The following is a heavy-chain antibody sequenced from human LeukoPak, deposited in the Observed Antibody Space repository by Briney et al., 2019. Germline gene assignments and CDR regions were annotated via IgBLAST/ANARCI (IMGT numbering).Heavy chain of an antibody. J-gene: IGHJ3*02. D-gene: IGHD1-26*01. V-gene: IGHV4-61*02. CDR3: ARVGGLPVGARGAFDI. CDR2: IYTSGST. Sequence: SETLSLTCTVSGGSISSGSYYWSWIRQPAGKGLEWIGRIYTSGSTNYNPSLKSRVTISVDTSKNQFSLKLSSVTAADTAVYYCARVGGLPVGARGAFDIWGQGTMVTVSS. CDR1: GGSISSGSYY.